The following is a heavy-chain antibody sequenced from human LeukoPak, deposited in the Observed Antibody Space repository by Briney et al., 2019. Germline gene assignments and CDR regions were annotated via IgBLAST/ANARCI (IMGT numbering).Heavy chain of an antibody. V-gene: IGHV4-39*07. CDR3: AREASGGYDILNGYFNSGFDI. Sequence: SETLSLTCTVSGGSLITANFFWGWIRQPPGKGLEWIGSVYYSGKTYYNPSLKSRVSISVDTSKNQFSLRLTSVTAADTAVYYCAREASGGYDILNGYFNSGFDIWGQGTTVTASS. D-gene: IGHD3-9*01. J-gene: IGHJ3*02. CDR1: GGSLITANFF. CDR2: VYYSGKT.